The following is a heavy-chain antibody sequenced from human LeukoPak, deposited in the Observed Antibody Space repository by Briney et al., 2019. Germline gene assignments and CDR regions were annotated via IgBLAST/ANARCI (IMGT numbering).Heavy chain of an antibody. J-gene: IGHJ3*02. D-gene: IGHD6-19*01. CDR3: ARESSDWFSDAFDI. Sequence: QPGGSLRLSCAASGFTLSNYWMHWVRQAPGKGLVWVSRINSDGNRTNYADFVKGRFTISRDNAKNTLYVQINSLRAEDTAVYYCARESSDWFSDAFDIWGQGTVVTVSS. V-gene: IGHV3-74*01. CDR2: INSDGNRT. CDR1: GFTLSNYW.